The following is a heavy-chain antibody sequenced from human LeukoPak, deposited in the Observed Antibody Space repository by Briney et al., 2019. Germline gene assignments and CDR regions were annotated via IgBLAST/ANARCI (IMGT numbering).Heavy chain of an antibody. D-gene: IGHD6-13*01. J-gene: IGHJ4*02. CDR3: ARRVLAPAGSSWYGH. V-gene: IGHV4-34*01. CDR1: GGSFSGYY. Sequence: SETLSLTCAVYGGSFSGYYWSWIRQPPGKGLEWIGEINHSGSTNYNPSLKSRVTISVDTSKNQFSLKLSSVTAADTAVYYCARRVLAPAGSSWYGHWGQGTLVTVSS. CDR2: INHSGST.